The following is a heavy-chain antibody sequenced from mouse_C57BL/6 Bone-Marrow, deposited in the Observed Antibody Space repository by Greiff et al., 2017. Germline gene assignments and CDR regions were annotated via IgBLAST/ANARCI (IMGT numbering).Heavy chain of an antibody. CDR2: IDPESGDT. D-gene: IGHD3-2*02. V-gene: IGHV14-4*01. CDR1: GFNFKDDY. CDR3: SRTAQGTKAMDY. J-gene: IGHJ4*01. Sequence: EVQLQQSGAELVRPGASVKLSCTASGFNFKDDYMNWVKQRPEQGLEWIGWIDPESGDTEYASKFQDKATITADTSSNTAYLQLSSLTSEDAAVLYFSRTAQGTKAMDYWGQGTSVTVYS.